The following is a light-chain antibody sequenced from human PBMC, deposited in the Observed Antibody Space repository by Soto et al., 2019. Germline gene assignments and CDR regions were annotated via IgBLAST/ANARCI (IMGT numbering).Light chain of an antibody. J-gene: IGLJ3*02. CDR3: SSYAASNNFYFV. CDR2: EVT. CDR1: SSDVGGYNY. Sequence: QPVLTQPPSASGSPGQSVTISCTGTSSDVGGYNYVSWYQQYPGRAPKLMIYEVTKRPSGVPDRFSGSKSVNTASLTVSGLQAEDEAEYYCSSYAASNNFYFVFGGGTKLTVL. V-gene: IGLV2-8*01.